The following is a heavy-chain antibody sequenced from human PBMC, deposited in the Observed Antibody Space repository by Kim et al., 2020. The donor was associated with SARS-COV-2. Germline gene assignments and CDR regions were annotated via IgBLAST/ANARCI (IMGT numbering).Heavy chain of an antibody. J-gene: IGHJ4*02. V-gene: IGHV3-53*01. CDR3: ARPGNDYGDLYFDY. D-gene: IGHD4-17*01. Sequence: ADPVKGRFTISRDKSKNTLYLQINSLRAEDTAVYYCARPGNDYGDLYFDYWGQGTLVTVSS.